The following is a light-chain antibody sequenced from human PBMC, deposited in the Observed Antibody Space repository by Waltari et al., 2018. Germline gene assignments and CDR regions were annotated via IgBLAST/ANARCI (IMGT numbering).Light chain of an antibody. J-gene: IGKJ4*01. CDR2: DAA. Sequence: EIVLTQSPATLSLSPGERATLSCRASQNISSFLAWYQQKHGQSPRLLIYDAANRATVIPHVFCGSWSGTDFTLTISSLEPEDFAVYFCQQHYNWLALTFGGGTTVEIK. CDR3: QQHYNWLALT. CDR1: QNISSF. V-gene: IGKV3-11*01.